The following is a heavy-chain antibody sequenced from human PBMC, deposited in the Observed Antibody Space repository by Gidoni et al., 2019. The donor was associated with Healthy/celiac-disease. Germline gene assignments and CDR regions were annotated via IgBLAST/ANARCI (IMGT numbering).Heavy chain of an antibody. CDR3: ARIGSSGGMAAFDI. Sequence: QVQLVQSGAEVKKPGSSVKVSCKASGGTFSSYAISWVRPAPGQGLEWMGGIIPIFGTANYAQKFQGRVTFTADESTSTAYMELSSLRSEDTAVYYCARIGSSGGMAAFDIWGQGTMVTVSS. V-gene: IGHV1-69*01. CDR2: IIPIFGTA. D-gene: IGHD6-19*01. CDR1: GGTFSSYA. J-gene: IGHJ3*02.